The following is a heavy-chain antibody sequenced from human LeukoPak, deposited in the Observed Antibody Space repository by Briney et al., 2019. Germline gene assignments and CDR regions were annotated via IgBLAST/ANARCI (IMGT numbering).Heavy chain of an antibody. CDR2: ITSSGDST. J-gene: IGHJ4*01. V-gene: IGHV3-64*01. D-gene: IGHD6-13*01. CDR1: GFTFSSYP. Sequence: PGGSLRLSCAASGFTFSSYPMRWVRQAPGKGLEYVSAITSSGDSTYYATSVKDRFTISRDNSKNTPYLQMGSLRAEDMAVYYCARGYSSTWTFLDDWGQGTLVTVPS. CDR3: ARGYSSTWTFLDD.